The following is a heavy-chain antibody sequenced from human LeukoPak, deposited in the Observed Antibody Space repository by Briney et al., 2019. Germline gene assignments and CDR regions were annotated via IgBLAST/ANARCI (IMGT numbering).Heavy chain of an antibody. CDR1: GGSISSSSYY. CDR3: ARGGGRYYDILTGYSQSPVSRRKPIPPPLDY. Sequence: PSETLSLTCTVSGGSISSSSYYWGWIRQPPGKGLEWIGSIYYSGSTYYNPSLKSRVTISVDTSKNQFSLKLSSVTAADTAVYYCARGGGRYYDILTGYSQSPVSRRKPIPPPLDYWGQGTLVTVSS. J-gene: IGHJ4*02. D-gene: IGHD3-9*01. V-gene: IGHV4-39*07. CDR2: IYYSGST.